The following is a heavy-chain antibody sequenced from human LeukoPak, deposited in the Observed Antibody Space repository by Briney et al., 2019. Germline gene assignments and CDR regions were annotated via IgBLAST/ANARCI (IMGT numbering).Heavy chain of an antibody. CDR1: GFTFSIYS. CDR3: ARDRASLGSSSWYEENHPFDY. D-gene: IGHD6-13*01. CDR2: IYYSGST. J-gene: IGHJ4*02. Sequence: GSLRLSCAASGFTFSIYSMNWVRQAPGKGLEWIGSIYYSGSTYYNPSLKSRVTISVDTSKNQFSLKLSSVTAADTAVYYCARDRASLGSSSWYEENHPFDYWGQGTLVTVSS. V-gene: IGHV4-39*07.